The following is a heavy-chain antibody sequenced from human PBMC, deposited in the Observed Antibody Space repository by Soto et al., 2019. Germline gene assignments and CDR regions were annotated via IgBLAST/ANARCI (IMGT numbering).Heavy chain of an antibody. Sequence: QVQLVESGGGVVQPGRSLRLSCAASGYTFSSHGMHWVRQAPGKGLEWVAAIWYDGSKKCYAGSVKGRFTISRDDSKNTLYLEMNSLRVDDTAVYYCAREPAASMDVWGQGTTVIVSS. CDR3: AREPAASMDV. V-gene: IGHV3-33*01. CDR2: IWYDGSKK. D-gene: IGHD2-15*01. J-gene: IGHJ6*02. CDR1: GYTFSSHG.